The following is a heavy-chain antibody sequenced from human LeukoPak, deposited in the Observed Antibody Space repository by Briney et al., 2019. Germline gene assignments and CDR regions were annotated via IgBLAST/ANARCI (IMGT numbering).Heavy chain of an antibody. J-gene: IGHJ4*02. CDR2: IYTSGST. D-gene: IGHD6-19*01. V-gene: IGHV4-4*07. CDR3: ARDVYSSGWYEDY. Sequence: SETLSLTCTVYGGSISNYYWSWIRQPAGKGLEWIGRIYTSGSTNYSPSLKSRVTMSVDTSKNQFSLKLSSVTAADTAVYYCARDVYSSGWYEDYWGQGTLVTVSS. CDR1: GGSISNYY.